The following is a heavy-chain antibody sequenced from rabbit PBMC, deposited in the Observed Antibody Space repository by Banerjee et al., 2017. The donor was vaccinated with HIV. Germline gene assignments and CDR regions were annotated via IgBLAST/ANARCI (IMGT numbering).Heavy chain of an antibody. CDR1: GFSFSNKYV. D-gene: IGHD4-1*01. J-gene: IGHJ4*01. V-gene: IGHV1S45*01. Sequence: QEQVVESGGDLVKPEGSLTIACTASGFSFSNKYVMCWVRQTPGKGLEWIGCINSSSRNVVYASWATGRFTISKTSSTTVTLQMTSLTAADSATYFCARELAGVIGWNFNWWGQGTLVPVS. CDR3: ARELAGVIGWNFNW. CDR2: INSSSRNV.